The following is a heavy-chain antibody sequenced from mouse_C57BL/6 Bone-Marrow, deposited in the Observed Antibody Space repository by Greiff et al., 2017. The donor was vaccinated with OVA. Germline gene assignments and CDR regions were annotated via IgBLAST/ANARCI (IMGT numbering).Heavy chain of an antibody. CDR3: ARRATVVANWYFDV. CDR2: IDPSDSET. D-gene: IGHD1-1*01. J-gene: IGHJ1*03. V-gene: IGHV1-52*01. Sequence: QVQLQQPGAELVRPGSSVKLSCKASGYTFTSYWMHWAKQRPIQGLEWIGNIDPSDSETHYNQKFKDKATLTVDKSSSTAYMQLSSLTSEDSAVYYCARRATVVANWYFDVWGTGTTVTVSS. CDR1: GYTFTSYW.